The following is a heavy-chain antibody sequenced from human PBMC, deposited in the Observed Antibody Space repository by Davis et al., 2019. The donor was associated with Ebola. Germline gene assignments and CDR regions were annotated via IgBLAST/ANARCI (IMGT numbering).Heavy chain of an antibody. Sequence: PGGSLRLSCAASGFTLSDHYMDWVRQTPGMGLEWVARTRNKANSYSTEYAASVKGRFTILRDDSQNSLYLVMNSLKTEDTAVYYCGGTSGDTAFRAFEIWGQGTMVTVSS. CDR2: TRNKANSYST. J-gene: IGHJ3*02. CDR3: GGTSGDTAFRAFEI. V-gene: IGHV3-72*01. CDR1: GFTLSDHY. D-gene: IGHD5-18*01.